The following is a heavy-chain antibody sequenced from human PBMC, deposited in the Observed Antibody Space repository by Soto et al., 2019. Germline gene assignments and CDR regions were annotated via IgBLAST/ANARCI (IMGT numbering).Heavy chain of an antibody. CDR2: ISYDGSNK. D-gene: IGHD3-10*01. CDR3: AKVGGRLGWVLVGSYYND. Sequence: QVQLVESGGGVVQPGRSLRLSCAASGFTFSSYGMHRVRQAPGKGLERVAVISYDGSNKYYADSVKGRFTIARDNSKNKLCLQMNGLRAEDTAVYYCAKVGGRLGWVLVGSYYNDWGQGTLVNVSS. V-gene: IGHV3-30*18. J-gene: IGHJ4*02. CDR1: GFTFSSYG.